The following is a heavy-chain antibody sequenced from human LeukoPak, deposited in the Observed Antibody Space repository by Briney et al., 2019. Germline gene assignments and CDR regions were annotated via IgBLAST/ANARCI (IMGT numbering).Heavy chain of an antibody. J-gene: IGHJ6*03. V-gene: IGHV3-48*01. Sequence: GGSLRLSCAASGFTFSTYSMNWVRQAPGKGLEWVSYINRDGDTMYYADSVKGRFTISRDDANNALYLQMNSLRAEDTAVYYCARVPGVWGSGSYLSSYYYYYMDVWGRGTTVTVSS. D-gene: IGHD3-10*01. CDR2: INRDGDTM. CDR1: GFTFSTYS. CDR3: ARVPGVWGSGSYLSSYYYYYMDV.